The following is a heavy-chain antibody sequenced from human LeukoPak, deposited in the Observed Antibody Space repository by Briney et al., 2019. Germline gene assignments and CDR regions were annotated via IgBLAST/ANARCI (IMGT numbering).Heavy chain of an antibody. J-gene: IGHJ6*02. CDR1: GGSISSGGYY. V-gene: IGHV4-31*03. D-gene: IGHD6-13*01. CDR3: ARESDSRIAAAGTGGYYYYYGMDV. Sequence: SQTLSLTCTVSGGSISSGGYYWSWIRQHPGKGLEWIGYIYYSGSTYYNPSLKSRVTISVDTSKSQFSLKLSSVTAADTAVYYCARESDSRIAAAGTGGYYYYYGMDVWGQGTTVTVSS. CDR2: IYYSGST.